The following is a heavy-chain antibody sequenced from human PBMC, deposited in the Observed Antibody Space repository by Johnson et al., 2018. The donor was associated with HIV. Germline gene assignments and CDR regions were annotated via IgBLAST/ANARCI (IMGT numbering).Heavy chain of an antibody. CDR3: ARVRRSGTYYVDAFDI. CDR2: ISYAGRNK. J-gene: IGHJ3*02. CDR1: GFTFSSYS. D-gene: IGHD1-26*01. Sequence: VQLVESGGGVVQPGRSLRLSCAASGFTFSSYSMHWVRQAPGKGLEWVAVISYAGRNKYYADSVKGRFTISRDNSKNTLYLQMNSLRAEDTAVYYCARVRRSGTYYVDAFDIWGQGTMVTVSS. V-gene: IGHV3-30*04.